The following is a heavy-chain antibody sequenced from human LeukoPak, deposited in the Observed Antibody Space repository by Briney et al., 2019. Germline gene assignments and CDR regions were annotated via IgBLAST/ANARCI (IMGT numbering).Heavy chain of an antibody. V-gene: IGHV4-4*02. Sequence: SETLSLTCAVSGGSISSSNWWSWVRQPPGKGLEWIGEIYHSVSTNYNPSLKSRVTISVDKSKNQFSLKLSSVTAADTAVYYCARDRYDILTGWALYGMDVWGKGTTVTVSS. CDR3: ARDRYDILTGWALYGMDV. D-gene: IGHD3-9*01. CDR2: IYHSVST. CDR1: GGSISSSNW. J-gene: IGHJ6*04.